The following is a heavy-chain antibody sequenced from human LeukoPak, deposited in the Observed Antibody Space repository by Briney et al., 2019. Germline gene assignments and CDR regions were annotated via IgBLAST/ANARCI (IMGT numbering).Heavy chain of an antibody. J-gene: IGHJ4*02. V-gene: IGHV4-34*01. Sequence: SETLSLTRAVYGGSFSGYYWSWIRQPPGKGLEWIGEINHSGSTNYNPSLKSRVTISVDTSKNQFSPKLSSVTAADTAVYYCAREIRYDFWSGYSYYFDYWGQGALVTVSS. D-gene: IGHD3-3*01. CDR1: GGSFSGYY. CDR2: INHSGST. CDR3: AREIRYDFWSGYSYYFDY.